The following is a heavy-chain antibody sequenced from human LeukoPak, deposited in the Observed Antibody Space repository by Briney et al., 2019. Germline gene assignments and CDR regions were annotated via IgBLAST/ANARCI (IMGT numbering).Heavy chain of an antibody. CDR3: ARYGDDGSGSPNFDY. Sequence: GGSLRLSCAASGFTFSSYSMNWVRQAPGKGLEWVSYISSSSSTIYYADSVKGRFTISRDNAKNLLYLQMNSLRDEDTAVYYCARYGDDGSGSPNFDYWGQGTLVTVSS. D-gene: IGHD3-10*01. J-gene: IGHJ4*02. V-gene: IGHV3-48*02. CDR2: ISSSSSTI. CDR1: GFTFSSYS.